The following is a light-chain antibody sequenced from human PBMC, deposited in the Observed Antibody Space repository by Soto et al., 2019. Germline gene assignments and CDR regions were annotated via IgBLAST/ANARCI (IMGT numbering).Light chain of an antibody. CDR3: QHYGSAPSYT. CDR2: RAS. Sequence: EIVLTQSPGTLSLSPGERDTLSCRASQSVSSSSLAWYHQKPGQAPRPLIYRASSRATGIPDRFSGSGSGTDVTLTISRLEPEDFAVYYCQHYGSAPSYTFGQGTRLEIK. J-gene: IGKJ2*01. CDR1: QSVSSSS. V-gene: IGKV3-20*01.